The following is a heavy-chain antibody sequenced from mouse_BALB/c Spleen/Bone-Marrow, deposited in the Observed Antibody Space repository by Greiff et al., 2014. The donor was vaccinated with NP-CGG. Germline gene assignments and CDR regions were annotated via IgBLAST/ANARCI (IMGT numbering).Heavy chain of an antibody. CDR1: GYALTNYF. Sequence: QVQLKESGAELVRPGTSVKVSCKASGYALTNYFIEWVKQRPGQGLEWIGVLNPGSGGTNYNKKFKGKATLTADKSSSTAYMQLSSLTSDDSAVYFCARDGNWFPYWGQGTPVTVSA. D-gene: IGHD2-1*01. V-gene: IGHV1-54*01. CDR3: ARDGNWFPY. CDR2: LNPGSGGT. J-gene: IGHJ3*01.